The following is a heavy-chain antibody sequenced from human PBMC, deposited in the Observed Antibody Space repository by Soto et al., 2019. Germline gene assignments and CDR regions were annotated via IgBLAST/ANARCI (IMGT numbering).Heavy chain of an antibody. D-gene: IGHD3-22*01. CDR3: AREYYDSSGSLDY. CDR1: GFTFSSYW. Sequence: EVQLVESGGGLVQPGGSLRLSCAASGFTFSSYWMRWVRQAPGKGLEWVANIKQDGSEKYYVDSVKGRFTISRDNAKNSPYLQMNSLRAEDTAVYYCAREYYDSSGSLDYWGQGTLVTVSS. J-gene: IGHJ4*02. V-gene: IGHV3-7*03. CDR2: IKQDGSEK.